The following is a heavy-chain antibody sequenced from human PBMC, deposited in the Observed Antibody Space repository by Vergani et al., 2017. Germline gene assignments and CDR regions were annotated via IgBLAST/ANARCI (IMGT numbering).Heavy chain of an antibody. CDR3: ASGGSGFFTLTSPNWFDP. Sequence: QWQLVESGGGLVKPGGSLRLSCAASRFDFSDYYMSWIRQAPGKGLEWISYISNSGNTINYADSVKGRFIVSRDNAKKSLYLQMNSLRVEDTAVYYCASGGSGFFTLTSPNWFDPWGQGTLVTVS. CDR1: RFDFSDYY. J-gene: IGHJ5*02. V-gene: IGHV3-11*04. CDR2: ISNSGNTI. D-gene: IGHD3-3*01.